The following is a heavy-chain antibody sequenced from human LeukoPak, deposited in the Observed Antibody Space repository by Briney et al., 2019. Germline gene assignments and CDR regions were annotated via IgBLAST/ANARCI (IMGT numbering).Heavy chain of an antibody. D-gene: IGHD1-26*01. CDR3: AKVGSGSSHYYYYMDV. J-gene: IGHJ6*03. CDR2: ISGSGGST. V-gene: IGHV3-23*01. Sequence: PGGSLRLSCAASTFTFSSYAMSWVRQAPGKGLEWVSAISGSGGSTYYADSVKGRFTISRDNSKNTLYLQMNSLRAEDTAVYYCAKVGSGSSHYYYYMDVWGKGTTVTVSS. CDR1: TFTFSSYA.